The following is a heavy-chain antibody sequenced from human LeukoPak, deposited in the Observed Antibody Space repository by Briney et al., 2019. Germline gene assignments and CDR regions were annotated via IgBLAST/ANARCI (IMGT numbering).Heavy chain of an antibody. Sequence: ASVKVSCKASGYTFTGYYMHWVRQAPGQGLEWMGWINPNSGGTNYAQKFQGRVTMTRDTSISTAYMELSRLRSDDTAVYYCARGISVLRFLEWTYYYYGMDVWGQGTTVTVSS. J-gene: IGHJ6*02. CDR1: GYTFTGYY. CDR3: ARGISVLRFLEWTYYYYGMDV. V-gene: IGHV1-2*02. CDR2: INPNSGGT. D-gene: IGHD3-3*01.